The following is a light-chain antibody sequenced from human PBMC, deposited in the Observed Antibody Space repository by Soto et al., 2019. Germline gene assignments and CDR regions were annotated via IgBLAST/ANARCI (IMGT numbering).Light chain of an antibody. CDR2: EVS. V-gene: IGLV2-14*01. Sequence: QSALTQPASVPGSPGQSITISYTGTSSDVGGYNYVSWYQQHPGKAPKLMIYEVSNRPSGVSNRFSGSKSGNTASLTISGLQAEDEADYYCSSYTSSSTLDVFGTGTKVTVL. CDR1: SSDVGGYNY. J-gene: IGLJ1*01. CDR3: SSYTSSSTLDV.